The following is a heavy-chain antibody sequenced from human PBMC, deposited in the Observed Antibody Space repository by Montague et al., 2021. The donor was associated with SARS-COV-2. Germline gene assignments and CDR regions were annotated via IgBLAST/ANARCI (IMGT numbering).Heavy chain of an antibody. D-gene: IGHD2-2*01. CDR3: ARVPYRLLFVPRYYGMDV. V-gene: IGHV4-4*02. CDR1: GDSISTDNW. Sequence: SETLSLTCVVSGDSISTDNWWTWVRLPPGKGLEWVGEIYHTGSTKYKPSLKSRVSMSVDKSWNQFSLKLSSATAADTAVYYCARVPYRLLFVPRYYGMDVWGQGTTVTVSS. J-gene: IGHJ6*02. CDR2: IYHTGST.